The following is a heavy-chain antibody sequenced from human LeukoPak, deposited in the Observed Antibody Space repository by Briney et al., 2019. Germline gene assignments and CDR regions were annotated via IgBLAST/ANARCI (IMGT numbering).Heavy chain of an antibody. D-gene: IGHD2-2*01. V-gene: IGHV3-21*01. CDR1: GFTFSSYS. J-gene: IGHJ4*02. Sequence: GGSLRLSCAASGFTFSSYSMNWVRQAPGKGLEWVSSISSSSSYIYYADSVKGRFTISRDNAKNSLYLQMNSLRAEDTAVYYCARGVVPAAMFVWVGFDYWGQGTLVTVSS. CDR3: ARGVVPAAMFVWVGFDY. CDR2: ISSSSSYI.